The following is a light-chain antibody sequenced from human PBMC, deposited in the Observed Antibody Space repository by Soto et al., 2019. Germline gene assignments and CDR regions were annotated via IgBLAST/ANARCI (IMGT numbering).Light chain of an antibody. CDR1: SSDVGGYNY. CDR2: EVS. CDR3: SSYTSSSTHVV. V-gene: IGLV2-14*01. Sequence: QSVLTQPASVSGSPEQSITISCTGTSSDVGGYNYVSWYQQHPGKAPKLMIYEVSDRPSGIPNRFSGSKSGNTASLTISGLQAEDGADYYCSSYTSSSTHVVFGGGTKVTVL. J-gene: IGLJ2*01.